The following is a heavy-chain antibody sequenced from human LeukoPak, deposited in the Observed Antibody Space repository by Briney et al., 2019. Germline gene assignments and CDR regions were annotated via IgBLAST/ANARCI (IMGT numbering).Heavy chain of an antibody. D-gene: IGHD4-23*01. CDR3: ARVYGGNSLPHY. V-gene: IGHV3-21*01. CDR2: ISSSSYI. J-gene: IGHJ4*02. CDR1: GFTFSSYS. Sequence: KTGGSLRLSCAASGFTFSSYSMNWVRQAPGKGLEWVSSISSSSYIYYADSVKGRFTISRDNSKNTLYLQMNSLRAEDTAVYYCARVYGGNSLPHYWGQGTLVTVSS.